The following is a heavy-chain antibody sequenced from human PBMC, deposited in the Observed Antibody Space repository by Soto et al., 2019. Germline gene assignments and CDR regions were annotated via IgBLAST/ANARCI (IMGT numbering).Heavy chain of an antibody. CDR2: ISGSGGST. J-gene: IGHJ4*02. CDR1: GFTFSNYV. Sequence: EVQLLDFGGDLVQPGGSLRLSCAASGFTFSNYVMSWVRQAPGKGLEWVSAISGSGGSTYSADSLKGRFTISRDNSKNTLYLQMDSLRAEDTAVYYCAKGNNLEWFLSPIAYWGQGTLVTVSS. CDR3: AKGNNLEWFLSPIAY. V-gene: IGHV3-23*01. D-gene: IGHD3-3*01.